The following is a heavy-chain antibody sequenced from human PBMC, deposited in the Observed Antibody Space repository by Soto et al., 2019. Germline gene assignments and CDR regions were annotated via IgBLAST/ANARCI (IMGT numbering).Heavy chain of an antibody. D-gene: IGHD1-26*01. Sequence: SQTLSLTCAITGDSVSSNSAGCGWVRQSPSSGLEWLGRTYYRSKWYYEYAVSVRGRITINPATSKNQYPLQLNSVTPEDTAVYFCARGEQYSGRIFDYWGQGTLVTVSS. CDR2: TYYRSKWYY. CDR1: GDSVSSNSAG. CDR3: ARGEQYSGRIFDY. V-gene: IGHV6-1*01. J-gene: IGHJ4*01.